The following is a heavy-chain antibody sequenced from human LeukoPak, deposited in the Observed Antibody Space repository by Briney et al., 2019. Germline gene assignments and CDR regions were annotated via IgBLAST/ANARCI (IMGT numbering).Heavy chain of an antibody. D-gene: IGHD2-15*01. CDR3: ARAADCSGGSCYPKFDY. V-gene: IGHV3-21*01. J-gene: IGHJ4*02. CDR2: ISSSSTYI. CDR1: GFTLSSYS. Sequence: SGGSLRLSCAASGFTLSSYSMNWVRQAPGKGLEWVSFISSSSTYIYYADSVKGRFTISRDNAKNSLYLQMNSLRAEDTAVYYCARAADCSGGSCYPKFDYWGLGTLVTVSS.